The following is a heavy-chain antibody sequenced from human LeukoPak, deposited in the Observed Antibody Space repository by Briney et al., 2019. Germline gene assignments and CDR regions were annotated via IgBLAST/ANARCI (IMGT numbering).Heavy chain of an antibody. J-gene: IGHJ4*02. CDR2: IIQDGTGT. Sequence: GGSLRLSCAASGITFRNYWMHWVRQTPGKGLVWVSHIIQDGTGTFYADSVKGRFTISRDNAKNTLYLQMNNLGAEDTAVYYCATDDYRGLGYWGQGTLVTVSS. CDR3: ATDDYRGLGY. D-gene: IGHD3-16*01. V-gene: IGHV3-74*01. CDR1: GITFRNYW.